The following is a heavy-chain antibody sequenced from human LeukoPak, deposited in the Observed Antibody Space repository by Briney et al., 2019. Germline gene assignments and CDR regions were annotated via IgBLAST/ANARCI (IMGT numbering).Heavy chain of an antibody. Sequence: PGGALRLSCVASGVTLSNYWMHWGRQAPREGLVWVSHINGDGTSTGYADSVRGRFTISRDNAKNPLYLQMNSLRAEDTAVYYCGRGGVVASMDVWGQGSTVTVSS. CDR1: GVTLSNYW. CDR2: INGDGTST. D-gene: IGHD2-15*01. V-gene: IGHV3-74*01. CDR3: GRGGVVASMDV. J-gene: IGHJ6*02.